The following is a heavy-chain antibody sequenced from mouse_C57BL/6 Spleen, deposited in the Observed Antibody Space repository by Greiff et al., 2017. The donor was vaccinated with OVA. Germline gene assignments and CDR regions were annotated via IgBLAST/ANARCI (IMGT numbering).Heavy chain of an antibody. V-gene: IGHV5-6*01. CDR2: ISSGGSYT. D-gene: IGHD1-1*02. J-gene: IGHJ4*01. CDR3: ARRGRGSYDYAMDY. CDR1: GFTFSSYG. Sequence: EVHLVESGGDLVKPGGSLKLSCAASGFTFSSYGMSWVRQTPDKRLEWVATISSGGSYTYYPDSVKGRFTISRDNAKNTLYLQMSSLKSEDTAMYYCARRGRGSYDYAMDYWGQGTSVTVSS.